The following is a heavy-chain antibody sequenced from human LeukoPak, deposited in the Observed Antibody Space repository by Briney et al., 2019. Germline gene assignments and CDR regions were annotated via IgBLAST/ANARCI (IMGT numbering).Heavy chain of an antibody. CDR3: ARLDDSSGKPTEAFDI. D-gene: IGHD3-22*01. J-gene: IGHJ3*02. CDR1: GGSISGYY. V-gene: IGHV4-59*08. Sequence: SETLSLTCTVSGGSISGYYWSWIRQPPGKGLEWIGYIYYSGSTNYNPSLRSRVTISLDTSKNQFSLKLSSVTAADTAVYYCARLDDSSGKPTEAFDIWGQGTMVTVSS. CDR2: IYYSGST.